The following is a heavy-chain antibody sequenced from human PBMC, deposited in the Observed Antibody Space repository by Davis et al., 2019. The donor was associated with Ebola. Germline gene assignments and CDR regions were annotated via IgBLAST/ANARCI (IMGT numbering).Heavy chain of an antibody. D-gene: IGHD3-16*01. CDR3: ATQGGSNTYGSEYFQH. J-gene: IGHJ1*01. V-gene: IGHV1-69*13. CDR1: GYTFTTYG. CDR2: FIPLFGRA. Sequence: SVKVSCKASGYTFTTYGISWVRQAPGQGLEWMGGFIPLFGRANYAQTFQGRVTITAGESTSTAYMELSGLRSEDTAVYYCATQGGSNTYGSEYFQHWGQGTLVTVSS.